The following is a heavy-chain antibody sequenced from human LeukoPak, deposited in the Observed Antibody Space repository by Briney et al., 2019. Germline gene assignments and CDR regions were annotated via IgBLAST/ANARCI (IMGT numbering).Heavy chain of an antibody. J-gene: IGHJ4*02. D-gene: IGHD6-19*01. V-gene: IGHV3-23*01. CDR1: GFTFSSYA. CDR3: AKAHSGWYPFDY. CDR2: ISGSGGST. Sequence: GSLRLSRAASGFTFSSYAMTRVRQAPGKGLEWVSIISGSGGSTFYADSVKGRFTISRDNSKNTLYLQMNSLRAEDTAVYYCAKAHSGWYPFDYWGQGTLVTVSS.